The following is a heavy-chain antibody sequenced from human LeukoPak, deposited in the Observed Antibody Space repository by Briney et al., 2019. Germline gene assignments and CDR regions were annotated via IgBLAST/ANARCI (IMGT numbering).Heavy chain of an antibody. CDR1: GFAFSSYS. J-gene: IGHJ4*02. CDR2: IYSGGST. CDR3: ARGGSYFDISGYCFY. V-gene: IGHV3-66*01. D-gene: IGHD3-22*01. Sequence: GGSLRLSCAASGFAFSSYSMNWVRQAPGKGLEWVSIIYSGGSTSYADSVKGRFTISRDNSKNTLYLQMNSLRTEDTAVYYCARGGSYFDISGYCFYWGQGTLVTVSS.